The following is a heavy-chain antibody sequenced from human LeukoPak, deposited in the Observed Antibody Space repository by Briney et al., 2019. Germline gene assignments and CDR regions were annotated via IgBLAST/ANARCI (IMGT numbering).Heavy chain of an antibody. CDR2: IIPSGGST. V-gene: IGHV3-23*01. CDR1: GFTFSSYG. D-gene: IGHD4-23*01. Sequence: GGSLRLSCAASGFTFSSYGMHWVRQAPGKGLEWVSAIIPSGGSTYYADSVKGRFTISRDNSKSTLFLQMNSLRAEDTAVYYCAKERWTTTAFDYWGQGTLVTVSS. CDR3: AKERWTTTAFDY. J-gene: IGHJ4*02.